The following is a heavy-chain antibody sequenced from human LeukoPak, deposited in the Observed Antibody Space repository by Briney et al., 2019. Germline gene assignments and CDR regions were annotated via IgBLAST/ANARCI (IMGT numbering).Heavy chain of an antibody. D-gene: IGHD3-10*01. CDR2: IYYSGST. Sequence: SETLSLTCTVSGGSISSYFWSWIRQPPGKGLEWIGYIYYSGSTNYSPSLKSRVTISVDTSKNQFSLRLSSVTAADTAIYYCARGGYYGSGNDFRFDPWGQGTLVTVSS. V-gene: IGHV4-59*01. J-gene: IGHJ5*02. CDR1: GGSISSYF. CDR3: ARGGYYGSGNDFRFDP.